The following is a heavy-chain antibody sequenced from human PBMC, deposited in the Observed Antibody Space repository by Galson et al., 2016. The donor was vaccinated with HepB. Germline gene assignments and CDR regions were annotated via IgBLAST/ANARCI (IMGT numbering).Heavy chain of an antibody. V-gene: IGHV3-73*01. Sequence: SLRLSCAASGFTFSGSAMHWVRQASGKGLEWVGRIRSKANSYATAYAASVKGRFTISRDDSKNTAYLQMNSLKTEDTAVYYCTRTLSSSWYNWFDPWGQGTLVPVSS. CDR1: GFTFSGSA. CDR2: IRSKANSYAT. CDR3: TRTLSSSWYNWFDP. D-gene: IGHD6-13*01. J-gene: IGHJ5*02.